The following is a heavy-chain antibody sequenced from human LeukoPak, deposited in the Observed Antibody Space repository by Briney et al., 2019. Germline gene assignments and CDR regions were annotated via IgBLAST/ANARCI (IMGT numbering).Heavy chain of an antibody. J-gene: IGHJ4*02. D-gene: IGHD3-3*01. CDR1: GFTFSTNA. V-gene: IGHV3-23*01. CDR3: AKVVGYNFWSGFDY. Sequence: PGGSLSLSCAASGFTFSTNAMNWVRQAPGKGLEWVSSISGSGAGTYYADSVKGRFTISRDNSKNTLYLQMNSLRAEDTAVYYCAKVVGYNFWSGFDYWGQGALVTVSS. CDR2: ISGSGAGT.